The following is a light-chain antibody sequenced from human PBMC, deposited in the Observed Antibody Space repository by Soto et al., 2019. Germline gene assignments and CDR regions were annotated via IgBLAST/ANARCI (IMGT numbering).Light chain of an antibody. Sequence: DIQMTQSPSTLSASVGDRVTVTCRASQSISSWLAWYQQKPGKAPKPLIYAASSLQSGVPSRFSGSGSGTEFTLTISSLQPEDFAAYYCLHHNSYPWTFGQGTKVDNK. J-gene: IGKJ1*01. CDR2: AAS. V-gene: IGKV1-5*01. CDR3: LHHNSYPWT. CDR1: QSISSW.